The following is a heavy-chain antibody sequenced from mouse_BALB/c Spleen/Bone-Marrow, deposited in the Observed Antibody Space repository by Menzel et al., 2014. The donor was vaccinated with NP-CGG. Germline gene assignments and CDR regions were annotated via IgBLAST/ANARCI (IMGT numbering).Heavy chain of an antibody. CDR2: IDTSDSYT. V-gene: IGHV1-69*01. Sequence: QVQLKESGAELVMPGASVKMSCKASGYTFTDYWMHWVKQRPGQGLEWIGAIDTSDSYTSYNQKFKGKATLTVDESSSTAYMQLSSLTSEDPAVYYCAFYYGNYGDYWGQGTTLTVSS. D-gene: IGHD2-1*01. CDR1: GYTFTDYW. J-gene: IGHJ2*01. CDR3: AFYYGNYGDY.